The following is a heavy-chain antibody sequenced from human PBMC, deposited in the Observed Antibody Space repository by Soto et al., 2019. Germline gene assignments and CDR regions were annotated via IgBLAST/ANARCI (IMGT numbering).Heavy chain of an antibody. CDR1: RFTFSSDS. Sequence: GSLRLSCAASRFTFSSDSMNWVRQAPGKGLEWVSSISSSSSYIYYADSVKGRFAISRDNAKNSLYLQMNSLRAEDTAVYYCARDHCSSTSCYSPWGQGTLVTVSS. CDR3: ARDHCSSTSCYSP. D-gene: IGHD2-2*01. J-gene: IGHJ4*02. CDR2: ISSSSSYI. V-gene: IGHV3-21*01.